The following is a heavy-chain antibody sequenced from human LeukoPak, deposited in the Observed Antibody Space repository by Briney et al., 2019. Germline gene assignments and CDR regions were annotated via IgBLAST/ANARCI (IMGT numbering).Heavy chain of an antibody. CDR1: GGTFSSYA. D-gene: IGHD1-7*01. CDR3: ARDNWNYLVNWFDP. Sequence: ASVKVSCKASGGTFSSYAISWVRQASGQGLEWMGGIIPIFGTANYAQKFQGRVTITTDESTSTAYMELSSLRSEDTAVYYCARDNWNYLVNWFDPWGQGTLVTVSS. CDR2: IIPIFGTA. V-gene: IGHV1-69*05. J-gene: IGHJ5*02.